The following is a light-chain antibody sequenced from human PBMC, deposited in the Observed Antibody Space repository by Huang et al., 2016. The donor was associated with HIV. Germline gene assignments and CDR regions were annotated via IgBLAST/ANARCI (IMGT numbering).Light chain of an antibody. CDR3: QQYNSYPLT. CDR2: KAS. J-gene: IGKJ3*01. V-gene: IGKV1-5*03. Sequence: DIQMTQSPSTLSASVGDRVTITCRASQSISSWLAWYQQKPGKAPKLLIYKASSLESGVPSRFSGSGSGTEFTLTISSLHPDDFATYYCQQYNSYPLTFGPGTKVDIK. CDR1: QSISSW.